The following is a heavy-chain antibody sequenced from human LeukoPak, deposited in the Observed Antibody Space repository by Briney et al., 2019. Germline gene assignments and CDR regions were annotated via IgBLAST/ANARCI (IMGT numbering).Heavy chain of an antibody. Sequence: QPGGALRLSCAASGFSFRNHGMIWVRQATGKGLEWVATINPDGTEKRYVDSVKGRFTISRDNGKNSLYLQMSSLKAEATAVYSCVRDDRGIAVGSRDHGAQGSLVTVSS. V-gene: IGHV3-7*03. CDR2: INPDGTEK. CDR1: GFSFRNHG. D-gene: IGHD6-19*01. J-gene: IGHJ4*02. CDR3: VRDDRGIAVGSRDH.